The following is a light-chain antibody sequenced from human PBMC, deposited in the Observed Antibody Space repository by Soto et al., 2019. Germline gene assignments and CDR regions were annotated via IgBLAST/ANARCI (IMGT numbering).Light chain of an antibody. CDR1: QSLLHSNGYYY. Sequence: EIVVTQSPLSLPVTPGEPASISCRSSQSLLHSNGYYYLDWYLQKPGQSPQVLIYLGSNRASGVPDRFSGSGSGTDFTLKISRVEAEDVGVYYCMQTLQTRTFGQGTKVETK. CDR3: MQTLQTRT. CDR2: LGS. J-gene: IGKJ1*01. V-gene: IGKV2-28*01.